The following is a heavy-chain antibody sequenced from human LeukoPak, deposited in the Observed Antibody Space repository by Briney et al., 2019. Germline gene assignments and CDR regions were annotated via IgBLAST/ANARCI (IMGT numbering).Heavy chain of an antibody. V-gene: IGHV3-48*04. CDR3: AKGSAQYYFDS. Sequence: PGGSLRLSCAASGFSFSSYNMNWVRQAPGKGLEWVSYISADTNTIYYADSVRGRFTISRDNAKMSLYLQMNSLRAEDTAFYYCAKGSAQYYFDSWGQGTLVTVSS. CDR2: ISADTNTI. J-gene: IGHJ4*02. D-gene: IGHD3-10*01. CDR1: GFSFSSYN.